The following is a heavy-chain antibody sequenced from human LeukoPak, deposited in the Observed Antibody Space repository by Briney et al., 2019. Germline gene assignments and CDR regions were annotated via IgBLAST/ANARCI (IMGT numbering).Heavy chain of an antibody. V-gene: IGHV3-30*04. CDR3: ARTYAYDATGDRGH. CDR2: ISYDGSDK. CDR1: GFTFSSYA. D-gene: IGHD3-16*01. Sequence: PGGSLRLSCAASGFTFSSYAMYWVRQAPGKGLEWVAVISYDGSDKFYADSVKGRFTISRDNAKNSLYLQMNSLRAEDTAVYYCARTYAYDATGDRGHWGQGTLVTVSS. J-gene: IGHJ4*02.